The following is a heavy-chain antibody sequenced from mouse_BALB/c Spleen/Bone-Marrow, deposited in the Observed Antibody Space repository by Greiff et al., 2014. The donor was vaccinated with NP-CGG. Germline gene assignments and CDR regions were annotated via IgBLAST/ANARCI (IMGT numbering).Heavy chain of an antibody. V-gene: IGHV7-3*02. CDR3: ARDYSGYFDS. J-gene: IGHJ2*01. CDR1: GFTFTDYF. D-gene: IGHD5-1*01. CDR2: IRNKPNGYTT. Sequence: EVQLVESGGGLVQPGGSLRLSCTTSGFTFTDYFMTWVRQPPGKALEWLGFIRNKPNGYTTEYNPSVKGRFTISRDNSQGILYLQMNTLRAEDSAIYYCARDYSGYFDSWGQGTTLTVSS.